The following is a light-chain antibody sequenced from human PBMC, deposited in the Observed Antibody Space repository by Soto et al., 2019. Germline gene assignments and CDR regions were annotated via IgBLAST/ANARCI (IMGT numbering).Light chain of an antibody. Sequence: QPVLTQSPSASASLGASVKLTCTLSSGHSSYAIAWHQQQPEKGPRYLMKLNSDGSHTKGDGIPDRFSGSSSGAERYLTISSLQSEDEADYYCQTWGTHIKGVFGGGTKLTVL. CDR1: SGHSSYA. CDR2: LNSDGSH. J-gene: IGLJ2*01. V-gene: IGLV4-69*01. CDR3: QTWGTHIKGV.